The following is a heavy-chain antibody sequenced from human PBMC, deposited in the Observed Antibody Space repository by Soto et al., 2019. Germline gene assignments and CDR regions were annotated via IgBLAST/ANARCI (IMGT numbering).Heavy chain of an antibody. V-gene: IGHV2-5*01. Sequence: SGPTLVNPTQTLTLTCTFSGFSLSSIGVAVGWIRQPPGKALEWLALLYWNDDRRYSPSLKSRLTITKDTSKNQVVLTMTNMDPADTATYYCEHSDSVPCCYYFDSWGQGTLVTVSA. CDR1: GFSLSSIGVA. J-gene: IGHJ4*02. D-gene: IGHD1-26*01. CDR2: LYWNDDR. CDR3: EHSDSVPCCYYFDS.